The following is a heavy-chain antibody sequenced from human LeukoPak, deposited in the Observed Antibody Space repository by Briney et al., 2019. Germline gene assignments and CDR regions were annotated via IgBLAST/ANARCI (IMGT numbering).Heavy chain of an antibody. CDR1: GFTFSSYA. CDR2: ISGNGGST. D-gene: IGHD1-26*01. V-gene: IGHV3-64*01. J-gene: IGHJ4*02. CDR3: ARPSSQWELLLPLDY. Sequence: QSGGSLRLSCAASGFTFSSYAMSWVRQAPGKGLEYVSAISGNGGSTYYANSVKGRFTISRDNSKNTLYLQMGSLRAEDMAVYYCARPSSQWELLLPLDYWGQGTLVTVSS.